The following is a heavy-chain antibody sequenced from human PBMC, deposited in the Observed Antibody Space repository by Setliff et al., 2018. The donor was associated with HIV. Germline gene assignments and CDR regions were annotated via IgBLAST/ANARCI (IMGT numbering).Heavy chain of an antibody. CDR1: GGSINSGCYS. V-gene: IGHV4-31*03. CDR3: ARQMPIPGIAITPVDY. D-gene: IGHD5-12*01. Sequence: SETLSLTCTVSGGSINSGCYSWTWVRHVQGKGLEWIGFVFYTGATYSSPSLKSRITMSVDTSRNQFSLKVNSVTAADTAVYYCARQMPIPGIAITPVDYWGQGALVTVSS. J-gene: IGHJ4*02. CDR2: VFYTGAT.